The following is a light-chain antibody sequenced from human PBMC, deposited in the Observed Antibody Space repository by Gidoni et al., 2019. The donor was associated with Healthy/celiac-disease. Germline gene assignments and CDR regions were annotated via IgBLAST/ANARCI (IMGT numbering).Light chain of an antibody. CDR3: QQYGSSPLYT. CDR1: QSVSSSY. CDR2: GAS. J-gene: IGKJ2*01. Sequence: LSLPLCTLYLSPGQRATLSCRASQSVSSSYVAWYHQKPGQAPRLLIYGASSRATGIPDRFSGSGSGTDFTLTISRLEPEDFAVYYCQQYGSSPLYTFGQGTKLEIK. V-gene: IGKV3-20*01.